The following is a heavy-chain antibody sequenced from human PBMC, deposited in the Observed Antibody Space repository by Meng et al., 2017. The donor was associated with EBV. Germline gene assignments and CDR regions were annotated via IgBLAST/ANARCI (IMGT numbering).Heavy chain of an antibody. CDR1: GFSLSTSGVG. J-gene: IGHJ5*02. Sequence: QITLKESGPTLVKPPQTLTLTCTFSGFSLSTSGVGVGWIRQPPGKALEWLALIYWDDDKRYSPSLKSRLTITKDTSKNQVVLTMTNMDPVDTATYYCAHRRDEYSSSWYGWFDPWGQGTLVTVSS. CDR2: IYWDDDK. CDR3: AHRRDEYSSSWYGWFDP. V-gene: IGHV2-5*02. D-gene: IGHD6-13*01.